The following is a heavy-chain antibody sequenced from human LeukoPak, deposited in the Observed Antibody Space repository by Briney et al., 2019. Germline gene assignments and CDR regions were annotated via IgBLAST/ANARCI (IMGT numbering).Heavy chain of an antibody. CDR3: ARGAIGRGHAGSGYCSGGSCYSVLYYFDY. CDR2: INACNGNT. D-gene: IGHD2-15*01. V-gene: IGHV1-3*03. J-gene: IGHJ4*02. Sequence: GASVKVSCKASGYTFTSYAMHGVRQAPGQRLDCMGWINACNGNTKYSQEFQGRVTITRDTSASTAYMALSSLRSEDMAVYYCARGAIGRGHAGSGYCSGGSCYSVLYYFDYWGQGTLVTVSS. CDR1: GYTFTSYA.